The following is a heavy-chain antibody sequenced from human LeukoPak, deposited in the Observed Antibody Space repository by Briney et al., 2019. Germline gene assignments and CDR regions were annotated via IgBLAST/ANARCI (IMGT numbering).Heavy chain of an antibody. D-gene: IGHD4-17*01. J-gene: IGHJ3*02. CDR1: GFTFSSYS. CDR3: ARDESGDYGGWYAFDI. V-gene: IGHV3-21*01. Sequence: GGSLRLSCAASGFTFSSYSMNWVRQAPGKGLEWVSSISSSSSYIYYADSVKGRFTISRDNAKNSLYLQMNSLRAEDTAVYYCARDESGDYGGWYAFDIWGQGTMVTVSS. CDR2: ISSSSSYI.